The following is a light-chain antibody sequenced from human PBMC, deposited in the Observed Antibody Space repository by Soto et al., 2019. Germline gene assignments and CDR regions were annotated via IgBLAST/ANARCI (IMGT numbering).Light chain of an antibody. Sequence: EIVLTQSPGTLSLSPGERATLSCRASQSISSSYLAWYQHKPGQAPRLLIFGVSSRATDIPDRFSGSGSGTDFTLTISRLEPEDFAVYYCQQFGSSSYTFGQGTKLEIK. CDR1: QSISSSY. CDR2: GVS. J-gene: IGKJ2*01. CDR3: QQFGSSSYT. V-gene: IGKV3-20*01.